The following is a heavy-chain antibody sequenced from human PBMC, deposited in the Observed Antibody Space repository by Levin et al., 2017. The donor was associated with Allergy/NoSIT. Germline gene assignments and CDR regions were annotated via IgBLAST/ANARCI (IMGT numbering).Heavy chain of an antibody. CDR1: GFTFSDHY. V-gene: IGHV3-72*01. D-gene: IGHD3-3*01. J-gene: IGHJ3*02. CDR2: TRNKANSYTT. CDR3: ARESYDFWSGYYSAFDS. Sequence: GESLKISCAASGFTFSDHYMDWVRQAPGKGLEWVGRTRNKANSYTTEYAASVKGRFTISRDDSKNSLYLQMNSLKTEDTAVYYCARESYDFWSGYYSAFDSWGQGTMVTVSS.